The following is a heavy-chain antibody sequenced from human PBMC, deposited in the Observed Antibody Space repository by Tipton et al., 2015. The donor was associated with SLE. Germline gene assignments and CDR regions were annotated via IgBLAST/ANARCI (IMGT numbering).Heavy chain of an antibody. CDR3: ARRAAGTLYSSGWDYYYSGMDV. J-gene: IGHJ6*02. CDR1: GFTVSTNY. D-gene: IGHD6-19*01. CDR2: IYNDGST. V-gene: IGHV3-66*01. Sequence: SLRLSCAASGFTVSTNYMNWVRQAPGKGLEWVSVIYNDGSTYYADSVKGRFTISRDNSKNTLYLQMNSLRAEDTAVYYCARRAAGTLYSSGWDYYYSGMDVWGQGTTVTVSS.